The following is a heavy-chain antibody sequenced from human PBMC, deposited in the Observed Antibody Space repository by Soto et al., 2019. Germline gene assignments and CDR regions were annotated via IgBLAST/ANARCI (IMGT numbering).Heavy chain of an antibody. CDR1: GSTFSSYA. CDR3: ARDLRSRALRNVAAAGDYYYYGMDV. D-gene: IGHD6-13*01. CDR2: IIPIFGTA. J-gene: IGHJ6*02. Sequence: QVQLVQSGAEVKKPGSSVKVSCKASGSTFSSYAISWVRQAPGQGLEWMGGIIPIFGTANYAQKFQGRVTITADESTSTAYMELSSLRSEDTAVYYCARDLRSRALRNVAAAGDYYYYGMDVWGQGTTVTVSS. V-gene: IGHV1-69*01.